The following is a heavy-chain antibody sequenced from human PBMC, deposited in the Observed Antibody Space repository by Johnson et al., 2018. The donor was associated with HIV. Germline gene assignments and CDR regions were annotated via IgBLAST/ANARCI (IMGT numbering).Heavy chain of an antibody. CDR2: IQYDGSNK. Sequence: VQLVESGGGVVQPGGSLRLSCAASGFTFSSYGMHWVRQAPGKGLAWVAFIQYDGSNKYYADSLKGRFTISRDNSKNTVYLQMNSLRPEDTAVYYCAKTLGYDSSGYHDAFDIWGQGTMVTVSS. CDR1: GFTFSSYG. J-gene: IGHJ3*02. V-gene: IGHV3-30*02. CDR3: AKTLGYDSSGYHDAFDI. D-gene: IGHD3-22*01.